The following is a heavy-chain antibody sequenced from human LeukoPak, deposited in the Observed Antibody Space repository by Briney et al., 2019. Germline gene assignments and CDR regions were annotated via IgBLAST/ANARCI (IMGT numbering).Heavy chain of an antibody. CDR3: ARDRTYFYDSSGQDAFGI. CDR2: ISGYNGNT. Sequence: APVKVSCKASGYSFTSYGITWVRQAPGQGLEWMGWISGYNGNTNYAQKVKGRVTMTTETSTRTAYMELRSLRSDDTAVYYCARDRTYFYDSSGQDAFGIWGQGTIVTVSS. V-gene: IGHV1-18*01. J-gene: IGHJ3*02. CDR1: GYSFTSYG. D-gene: IGHD3-22*01.